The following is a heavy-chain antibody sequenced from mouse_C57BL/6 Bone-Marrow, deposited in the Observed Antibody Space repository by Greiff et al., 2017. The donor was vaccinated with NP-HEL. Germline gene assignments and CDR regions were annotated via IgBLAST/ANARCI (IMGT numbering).Heavy chain of an antibody. D-gene: IGHD2-4*01. V-gene: IGHV2-6-1*01. CDR3: ARQGDYDGYYAMDY. J-gene: IGHJ4*01. CDR1: GFSLTSYG. CDR2: IWSDGST. Sequence: VKLMESGPGLVAPSQSLSITCTVSGFSLTSYGVHWVRQPPGKGLEWLVVIWSDGSTTYNSALKSRLSISKDNSKSQVFLKMNSLQTDDTAMYYCARQGDYDGYYAMDYWGQGTSVTVSS.